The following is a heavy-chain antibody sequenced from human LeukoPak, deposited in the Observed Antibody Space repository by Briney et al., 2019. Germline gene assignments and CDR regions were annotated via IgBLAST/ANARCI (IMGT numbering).Heavy chain of an antibody. CDR3: ARSVGGVAGNFDY. V-gene: IGHV3-72*01. Sequence: GGSLRLSCAGAGSTFSDHYMDWVRQAPGKGLEWVGRARNKANSYSTEYAASVKGRFTVSRDDSKNSLYLQMNSLKTEDTAVYYCARSVGGVAGNFDYWGQGTLVTVSS. J-gene: IGHJ4*02. CDR2: ARNKANSYST. D-gene: IGHD6-19*01. CDR1: GSTFSDHY.